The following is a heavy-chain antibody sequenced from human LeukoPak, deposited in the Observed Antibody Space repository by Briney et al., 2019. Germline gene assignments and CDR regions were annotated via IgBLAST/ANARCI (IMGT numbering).Heavy chain of an antibody. V-gene: IGHV3-23*01. Sequence: GGSLRLSCAASGLTFSTYAMSWGRQAPGKGLEWVSAISGSGGNTYYADSVKGRFTISRDNSKDTLYLQMNSLRAEDTAVYYCAKGLAYFDSSGNSRHFVHWGPGTLVTVSS. CDR2: ISGSGGNT. J-gene: IGHJ4*02. CDR1: GLTFSTYA. D-gene: IGHD4-23*01. CDR3: AKGLAYFDSSGNSRHFVH.